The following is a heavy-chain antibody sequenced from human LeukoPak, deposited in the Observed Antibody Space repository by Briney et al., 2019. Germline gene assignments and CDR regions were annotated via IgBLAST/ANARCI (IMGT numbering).Heavy chain of an antibody. J-gene: IGHJ5*02. CDR2: ISAYNGNT. D-gene: IGHD3-10*01. CDR3: ARLNYYGSGSYLGDNWFDP. CDR1: GYTFTSYG. Sequence: GASVKVSCKASGYTFTSYGISWVRQAPGQGLEWMGWISAYNGNTNYAQKLQGRVTMTTDTPTSTAYMELRSLRSDDTAVYYCARLNYYGSGSYLGDNWFDPWGQGTLVTVSS. V-gene: IGHV1-18*01.